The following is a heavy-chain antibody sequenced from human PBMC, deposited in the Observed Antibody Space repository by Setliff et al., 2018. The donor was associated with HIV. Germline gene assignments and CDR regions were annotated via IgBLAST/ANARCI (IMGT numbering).Heavy chain of an antibody. CDR2: ISGSGDIT. CDR3: AKGPDFGLGFDH. CDR1: GFSFRSYA. D-gene: IGHD3-10*01. V-gene: IGHV3-23*01. J-gene: IGHJ4*02. Sequence: GSLRLSCAASGFSFRSYAVSWVRQAPGKGLEWVSVISGSGDITYYRESVKGRFTVSRDNSKNTVYLQMNSLRGDDTAVYYCAKGPDFGLGFDHWGQGTLVTVSS.